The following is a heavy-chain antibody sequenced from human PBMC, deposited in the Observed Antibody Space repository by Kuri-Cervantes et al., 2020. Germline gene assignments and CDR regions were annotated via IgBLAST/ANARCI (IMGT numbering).Heavy chain of an antibody. Sequence: GSLRLSCTVSGGSISSSSYYWGWIRQPPGKGLEWIGSIYYSGNTYYNPSLKSRVTISLDKSKNQFSLKLTSVTAADTAVYYCARELFGREGYYYYYMDVWGQGTTVTVSS. CDR3: ARELFGREGYYYYYMDV. D-gene: IGHD3-16*01. V-gene: IGHV4-39*07. CDR2: IYYSGNT. J-gene: IGHJ6*03. CDR1: GGSISSSSYY.